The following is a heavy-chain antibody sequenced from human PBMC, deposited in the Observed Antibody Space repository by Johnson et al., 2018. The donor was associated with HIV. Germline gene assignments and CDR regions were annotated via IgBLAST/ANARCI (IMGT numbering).Heavy chain of an antibody. CDR2: ISYDGSNK. J-gene: IGHJ3*02. CDR1: GFTFSSYD. D-gene: IGHD2-8*02. Sequence: QVLLVESGGGVVQPGRSLRLSCAASGFTFSSYDMHWVRQAPGKGLEWVAVISYDGSNKYYADSVKGRFTISRDNSKNTLYLQMNSLRAEDTAVYYCARWGRGSIVLVVYARSDAFDIWGQGTMVTVSS. CDR3: ARWGRGSIVLVVYARSDAFDI. V-gene: IGHV3-30*03.